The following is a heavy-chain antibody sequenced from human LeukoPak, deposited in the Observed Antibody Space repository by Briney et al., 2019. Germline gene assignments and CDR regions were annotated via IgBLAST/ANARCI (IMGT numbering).Heavy chain of an antibody. V-gene: IGHV3-30-3*01. CDR3: ARSAGDPHAFDV. Sequence: GGSLRLSCAASGFTFSSHAMHWVRQAPGKGLERVAVISYDGSDKYYADSVKGRFTISRDNSKNTLYLQINSLRAEDTAVFYCARSAGDPHAFDVWGQGTMVAVSS. J-gene: IGHJ3*01. CDR2: ISYDGSDK. CDR1: GFTFSSHA. D-gene: IGHD4-17*01.